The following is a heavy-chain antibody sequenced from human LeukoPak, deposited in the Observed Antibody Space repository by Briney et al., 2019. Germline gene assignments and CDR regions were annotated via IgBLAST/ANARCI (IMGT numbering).Heavy chain of an antibody. CDR3: AKVLRYCSSTSCYSYYYGMDA. V-gene: IGHV3-23*01. CDR1: GFTFSSYV. D-gene: IGHD2-2*01. J-gene: IGHJ6*02. Sequence: GGSLRLSCAASGFTFSSYVMSWVRQAPGKGLERVSAISGGGGSTYCADSVKGRFSISRDNSKNTLYLQMNSLRAEDTAVYYCAKVLRYCSSTSCYSYYYGMDAWGQGTTVTVSS. CDR2: ISGGGGST.